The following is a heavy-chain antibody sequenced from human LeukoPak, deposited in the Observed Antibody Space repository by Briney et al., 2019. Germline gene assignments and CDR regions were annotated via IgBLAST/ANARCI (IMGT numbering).Heavy chain of an antibody. CDR2: ISGDVGGT. V-gene: IGHV3-74*01. Sequence: GGSLRLSCEASGFTVSNFYMRWARQAPWEGLGVVAGISGDVGGTNYADSVKGRFTISRDNAKKKLYLQMNGLRAEDTAVYYCVRVTETWGQGTLVTVSS. CDR1: GFTVSNFY. J-gene: IGHJ1*01. CDR3: VRVTET.